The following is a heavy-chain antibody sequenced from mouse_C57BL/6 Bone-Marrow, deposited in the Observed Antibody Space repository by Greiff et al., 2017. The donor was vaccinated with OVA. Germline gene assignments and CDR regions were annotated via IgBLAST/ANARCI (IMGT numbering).Heavy chain of an antibody. D-gene: IGHD1-1*01. CDR2: ISSGGDYI. Sequence: EVMLVESGEGLVKPGGSLKLSCAASGFTFSSYAMSWVRQTPEKRLEWVAYISSGGDYIYYADTVKGRFTISRDNARNTLYLQMSSLKSEDTAMYYCTREKSCYYGIGYAMDYWGQGTSVTVSS. V-gene: IGHV5-9-1*02. J-gene: IGHJ4*01. CDR1: GFTFSSYA. CDR3: TREKSCYYGIGYAMDY.